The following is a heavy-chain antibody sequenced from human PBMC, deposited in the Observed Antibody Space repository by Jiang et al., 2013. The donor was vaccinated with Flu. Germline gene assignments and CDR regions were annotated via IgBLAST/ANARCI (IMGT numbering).Heavy chain of an antibody. V-gene: IGHV6-1*01. Sequence: SVKSRITINPDTSKNQFSLQLNSVTPEDTAVYYCARDRDSSGWYFDYWGQGTLVTVSS. J-gene: IGHJ4*02. CDR3: ARDRDSSGWYFDY. D-gene: IGHD6-19*01.